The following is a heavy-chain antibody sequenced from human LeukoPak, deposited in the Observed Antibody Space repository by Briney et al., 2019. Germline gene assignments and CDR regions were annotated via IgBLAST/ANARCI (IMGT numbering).Heavy chain of an antibody. CDR1: GGSIHSYY. J-gene: IGHJ1*01. CDR2: IYYSGST. Sequence: SETLSLTCSVSGGSIHSYYWSWIRQPPGKGLEWIGYIYYSGSTNYNPSLKSRVTISVDTSKDQFSLNLSSVTAADTAVYYCARVGIAASGVEYFQHRGQGTLVTVSS. D-gene: IGHD6-13*01. CDR3: ARVGIAASGVEYFQH. V-gene: IGHV4-59*01.